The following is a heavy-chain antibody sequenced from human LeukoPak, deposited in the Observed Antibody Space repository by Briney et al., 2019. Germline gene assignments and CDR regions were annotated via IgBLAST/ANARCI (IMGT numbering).Heavy chain of an antibody. CDR3: AKDRHFYGAGTYYNLDY. D-gene: IGHD3-10*01. Sequence: PEGSLRLSCAASGFIFSTHGMHWVRQAPGKGLEWVSLISYDGSTKYYADSVEGRFTISRDNSKSTLYLQLNSLRVEDTAVYYCAKDRHFYGAGTYYNLDYWGQGTLVTVSS. V-gene: IGHV3-30*18. J-gene: IGHJ4*02. CDR2: ISYDGSTK. CDR1: GFIFSTHG.